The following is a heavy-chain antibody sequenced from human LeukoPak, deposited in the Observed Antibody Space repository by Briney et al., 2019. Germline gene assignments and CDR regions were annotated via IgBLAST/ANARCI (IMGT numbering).Heavy chain of an antibody. Sequence: PGGSLRLSCAASGFTLSTYDMNWVRQAPGKGLEWVSHISSSNTIYYADSVKGRFTISRDNAKNSLYLQMNSLRAEDTAVYYCARRFDLWGHGTLVTVSS. J-gene: IGHJ2*01. CDR3: ARRFDL. CDR1: GFTLSTYD. CDR2: ISSSNTI. V-gene: IGHV3-69-1*01.